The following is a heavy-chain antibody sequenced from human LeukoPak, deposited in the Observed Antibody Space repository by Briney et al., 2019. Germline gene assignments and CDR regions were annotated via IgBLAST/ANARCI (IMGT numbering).Heavy chain of an antibody. V-gene: IGHV4-4*02. CDR3: ARVYCSSTSCYTFDY. D-gene: IGHD2-2*02. CDR1: GGSLSSSNW. CDR2: IYHSEST. J-gene: IGHJ4*02. Sequence: SGTLSLTCAVSGGSLSSSNWWSWVRQPPGKGLEWIGEIYHSESTNYNPSLKRRVTISVDKSKNQFSLKLSSVTAADTAVYYCARVYCSSTSCYTFDYWGQGTLVTVSS.